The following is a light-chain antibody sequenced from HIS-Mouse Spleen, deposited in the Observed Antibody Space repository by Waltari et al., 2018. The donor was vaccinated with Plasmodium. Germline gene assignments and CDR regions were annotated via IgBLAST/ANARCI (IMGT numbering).Light chain of an antibody. CDR3: QVWDSSSDHPDVV. Sequence: SYVLTQPPSVSVAPGKTARITCGGNNIGSKSVHWYQQKPGQAPVLVVYDDSDRPSGIPDGFSGSNSGNTATLTISRVEAGDEADYYCQVWDSSSDHPDVVFGGGTKLTVL. J-gene: IGLJ2*01. CDR2: DDS. CDR1: NIGSKS. V-gene: IGLV3-21*03.